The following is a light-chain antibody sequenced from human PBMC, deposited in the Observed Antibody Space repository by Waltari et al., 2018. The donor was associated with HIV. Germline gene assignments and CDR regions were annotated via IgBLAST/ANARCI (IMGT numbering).Light chain of an antibody. CDR2: DDS. J-gene: IGLJ7*01. Sequence: SYVLTQAPSVSVAPGQTARITCGGNNIGRKSVHWYQQTSGQAPVLVVYDDSDRPSGIPERFSGSNSGNTATLTLSRVEAGDEADYYCQVWDGSSEHPGPVFGGGTQLTVL. CDR1: NIGRKS. CDR3: QVWDGSSEHPGPV. V-gene: IGLV3-21*02.